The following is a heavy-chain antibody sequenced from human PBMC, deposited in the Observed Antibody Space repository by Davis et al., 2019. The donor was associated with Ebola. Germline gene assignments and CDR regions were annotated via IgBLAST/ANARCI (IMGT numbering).Heavy chain of an antibody. CDR1: GYSFTSYW. V-gene: IGHV5-10-1*01. J-gene: IGHJ6*02. CDR3: ARRITGRSGYYYGMDV. D-gene: IGHD1-20*01. Sequence: GESLKISCKGSGYSFTSYWISWVRQMPGKGLEWMGRIDPSDSYTNYSPSFQGHVTISADKSISTAYLQWSSLKASDTAMYYCARRITGRSGYYYGMDVWGQGTTVTVSS. CDR2: IDPSDSYT.